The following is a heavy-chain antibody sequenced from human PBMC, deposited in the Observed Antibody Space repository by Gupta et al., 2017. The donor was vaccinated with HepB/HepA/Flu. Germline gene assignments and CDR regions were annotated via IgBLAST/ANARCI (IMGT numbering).Heavy chain of an antibody. CDR1: GITVRSSY. CDR2: LYSAGRT. D-gene: IGHD2-15*01. J-gene: IGHJ3*01. CDR3: ARTDSSAKTADAFDV. Sequence: EGQLLESGGGLIQAGKSLRLSCEASGITVRSSYMSWVRQGPGKGLEWVSVLYSAGRTFYADSVKGRFTISRDNSQNTLFLQMNSLRVEDSAVYYCARTDSSAKTADAFDVWGQGTEVTVFS. V-gene: IGHV3-53*01.